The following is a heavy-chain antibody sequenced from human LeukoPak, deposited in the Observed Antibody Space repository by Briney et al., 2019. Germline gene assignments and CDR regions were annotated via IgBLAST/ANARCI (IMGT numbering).Heavy chain of an antibody. D-gene: IGHD5-18*01. CDR3: ARAYVDTAMEDYYYYMDV. CDR2: ISAYNGNT. J-gene: IGHJ6*03. Sequence: ASVKVSCKASGYTFTSYGISWVRQAPGQGLEWMGWISAYNGNTNYAQKLQGRVTMTTDTSTSTAYMELRSLRSDDTAVYYCARAYVDTAMEDYYYYMDVWGKGTTVTVSS. V-gene: IGHV1-18*01. CDR1: GYTFTSYG.